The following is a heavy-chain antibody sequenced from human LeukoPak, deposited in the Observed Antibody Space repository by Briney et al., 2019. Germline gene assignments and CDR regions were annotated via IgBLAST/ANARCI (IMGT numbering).Heavy chain of an antibody. V-gene: IGHV3-21*01. CDR1: GFTFSSYS. Sequence: GGSLRLSCAASGFTFSSYSMKWVRQAPGKGLEWVSSISSSSSYIYYADSVKGRFTISRDNAKNSLYLQMNSLRAEDTAVYYCARDSYYDSSGVAFDIWGQGTMVTVSS. D-gene: IGHD3-22*01. CDR3: ARDSYYDSSGVAFDI. CDR2: ISSSSSYI. J-gene: IGHJ3*02.